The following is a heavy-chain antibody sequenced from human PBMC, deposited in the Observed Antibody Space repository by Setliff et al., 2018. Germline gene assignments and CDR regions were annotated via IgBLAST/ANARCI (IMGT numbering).Heavy chain of an antibody. CDR1: GFTFSEEW. Sequence: GSLRLSCAASGFTFSEEWMSWVRQAPGKGLEWIGRIKSEIAGGTTDYGAPVKGRFTISRDESENTLYLQMNNLKTEDTGVYYCTTDRRGGCSGASCYDFDYWGQGTLVTVSS. CDR2: IKSEIAGGTT. V-gene: IGHV3-15*01. J-gene: IGHJ4*02. D-gene: IGHD2-15*01. CDR3: TTDRRGGCSGASCYDFDY.